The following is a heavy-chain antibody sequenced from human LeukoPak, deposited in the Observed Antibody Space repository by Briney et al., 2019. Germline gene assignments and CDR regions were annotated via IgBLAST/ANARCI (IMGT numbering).Heavy chain of an antibody. CDR3: ATKPPGYSSGRYVRYGMDV. Sequence: ASVKVSCKASGYTFTGYYMHWVRQAPGQGLEWMGWINPNSGGTNYAQKFQGRVTMTRDTSISTAYMELSRLRSDDTAVYYCATKPPGYSSGRYVRYGMDVWGQGTTVTVSS. J-gene: IGHJ6*02. D-gene: IGHD6-19*01. V-gene: IGHV1-2*02. CDR2: INPNSGGT. CDR1: GYTFTGYY.